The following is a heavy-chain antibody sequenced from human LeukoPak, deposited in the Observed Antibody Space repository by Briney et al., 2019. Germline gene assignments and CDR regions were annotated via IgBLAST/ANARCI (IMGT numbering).Heavy chain of an antibody. V-gene: IGHV3-23*01. CDR3: AKGLRDVITGTTLGY. J-gene: IGHJ4*02. D-gene: IGHD1-7*01. Sequence: PGGSLRLSCAASGFTFSSYAMSWVRQAPGKGLEWVSAINGSGGSTYYADSVKGRFTISRDNSKNTLYLQMNSLRAEDTAVYYCAKGLRDVITGTTLGYWGQGTLVTVSS. CDR1: GFTFSSYA. CDR2: INGSGGST.